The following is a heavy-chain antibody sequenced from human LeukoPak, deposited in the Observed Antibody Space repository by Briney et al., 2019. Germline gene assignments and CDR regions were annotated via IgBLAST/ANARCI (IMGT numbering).Heavy chain of an antibody. D-gene: IGHD3-22*01. V-gene: IGHV3-30*04. Sequence: GGSLRLSCAASGFTFSSYAMHWVRQAPGKGLEWVAVISYDGSNKYYADSVKGRFTISRDNSKNTLYLQMNSLRAEDTAVYYCAKRGDDSSGYFGYWGQGTLVTVSS. CDR2: ISYDGSNK. J-gene: IGHJ4*02. CDR1: GFTFSSYA. CDR3: AKRGDDSSGYFGY.